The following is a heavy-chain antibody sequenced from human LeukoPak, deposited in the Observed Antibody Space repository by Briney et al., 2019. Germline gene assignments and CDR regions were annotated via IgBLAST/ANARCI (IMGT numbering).Heavy chain of an antibody. J-gene: IGHJ4*02. CDR1: GFTLRSKT. Sequence: KAGGPLNSPFLAPGFTLRSKTIHGSARAQGRGLNWFLYISTSSYYIYYADSVKGRFTISRDDAKNSLYLQMNSLRAEDTALYYCARDASGSSTGLIDSWGQGTLVTVSS. V-gene: IGHV3-21*05. CDR2: ISTSSYYI. CDR3: ARDASGSSTGLIDS. D-gene: IGHD1-26*01.